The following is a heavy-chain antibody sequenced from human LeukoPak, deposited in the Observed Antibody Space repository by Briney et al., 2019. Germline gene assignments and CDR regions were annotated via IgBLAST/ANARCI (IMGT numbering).Heavy chain of an antibody. Sequence: SESLTLTCTVSGGSFSSYSMSWIRQPPGKGLEWIGHIYSSGSTKYNPSLKSRVTISVDTSKNQFSLKLSSVTAADTAVYYCARNYDSSGYTAFGYWGRGTLLTVSS. D-gene: IGHD3-22*01. J-gene: IGHJ4*02. CDR3: ARNYDSSGYTAFGY. CDR2: IYSSGST. CDR1: GGSFSSYS. V-gene: IGHV4-59*01.